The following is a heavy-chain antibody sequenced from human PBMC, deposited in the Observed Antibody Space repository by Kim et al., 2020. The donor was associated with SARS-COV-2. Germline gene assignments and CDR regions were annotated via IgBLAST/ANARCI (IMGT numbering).Heavy chain of an antibody. V-gene: IGHV4-4*02. CDR1: GGSISSSNW. D-gene: IGHD3-10*01. CDR3: ASRNYGSGRLGRGAYNWFEP. CDR2: IYHSGST. Sequence: SETLSLTCAVSGGSISSSNWWSWVRQPPGKGLEWIGEIYHSGSTNYNPSLKSRVTISVDKSKNQFSLKLSAVTAADTAVYYCASRNYGSGRLGRGAYNWFEPWGQGTLVSVSS. J-gene: IGHJ5*02.